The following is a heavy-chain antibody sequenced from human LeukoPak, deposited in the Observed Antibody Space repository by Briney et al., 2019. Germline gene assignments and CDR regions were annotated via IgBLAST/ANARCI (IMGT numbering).Heavy chain of an antibody. CDR2: IIPIFGTA. J-gene: IGHJ4*02. V-gene: IGHV1-69*13. CDR3: ARAIVGASIVPGSFDY. D-gene: IGHD1-26*01. CDR1: GGTFSSYA. Sequence: SVKVSCKASGGTFSSYAISWVRQAPGQGLEWMGGIIPIFGTANYAQKFQGRVTITADESTSTAYMELSSLRSEDTAVYYCARAIVGASIVPGSFDYWGQGTLVTVYS.